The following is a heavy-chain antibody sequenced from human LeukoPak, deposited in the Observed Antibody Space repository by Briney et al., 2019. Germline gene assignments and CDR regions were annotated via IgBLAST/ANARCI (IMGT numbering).Heavy chain of an antibody. Sequence: PGGSLRLSCAASGFTFSSYWMSWVRQAPGKGLEWVANIKQDGSEKYYVDSVKGRFTISRDNAKNSLYLQMNSLRAEDTAVYYCAKDIAAAGFYYGMDVWGQGTTVTVSS. V-gene: IGHV3-7*03. CDR2: IKQDGSEK. CDR3: AKDIAAAGFYYGMDV. D-gene: IGHD6-13*01. J-gene: IGHJ6*02. CDR1: GFTFSSYW.